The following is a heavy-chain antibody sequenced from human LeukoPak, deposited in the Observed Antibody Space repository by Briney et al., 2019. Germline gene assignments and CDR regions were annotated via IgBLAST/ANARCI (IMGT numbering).Heavy chain of an antibody. J-gene: IGHJ6*02. CDR2: ISSSGSTI. V-gene: IGHV3-11*01. CDR3: ASSTASYCNGGSCGYDYYGMDV. D-gene: IGHD2-15*01. Sequence: GGSLRLSCAASGFTFSDYYMSWIRQAPGKGLEWVSYISSSGSTIYYADSVMGRFTISRDNAKNSLYLQMNSLRAEDTAVYYCASSTASYCNGGSCGYDYYGMDVWGQGTTVTVSS. CDR1: GFTFSDYY.